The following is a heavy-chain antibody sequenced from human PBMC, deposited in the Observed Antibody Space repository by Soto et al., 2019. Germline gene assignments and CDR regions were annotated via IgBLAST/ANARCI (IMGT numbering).Heavy chain of an antibody. Sequence: SETLSLTCTVSGGSISSYYWSWIRQPPGKGLEWIGYIYYSGSTNYNPSLKSRVTISVDTSKNQFSLKLSSVTAADTAVYYCARDHRPTDYYDSSGFPNWFDPWGQGTLVTVSS. CDR2: IYYSGST. V-gene: IGHV4-59*01. J-gene: IGHJ5*02. D-gene: IGHD3-22*01. CDR3: ARDHRPTDYYDSSGFPNWFDP. CDR1: GGSISSYY.